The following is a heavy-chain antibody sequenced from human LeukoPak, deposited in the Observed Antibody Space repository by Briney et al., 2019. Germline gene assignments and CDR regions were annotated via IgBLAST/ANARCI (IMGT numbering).Heavy chain of an antibody. CDR3: ARVAVSGPTGWFDS. V-gene: IGHV3-21*01. D-gene: IGHD2-8*02. J-gene: IGHJ5*01. CDR2: ISSTSTYI. Sequence: GGSLRLSCAASGFTFRSYSMNWVRQAPGKGLEWVSTISSTSTYIYYADSVKGRFTISRDNSRNSLYLQMNSLGAEDTAVYYCARVAVSGPTGWFDSWGQGTLVIVSS. CDR1: GFTFRSYS.